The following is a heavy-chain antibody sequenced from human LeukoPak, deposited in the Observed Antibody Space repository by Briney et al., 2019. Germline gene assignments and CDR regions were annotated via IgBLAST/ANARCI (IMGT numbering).Heavy chain of an antibody. Sequence: PGVNVSLYGAASRFTFSSIAMVWVRPAPGQGLEWVLAINGSGGSTYYADSVKSGFTISRDNSKNTLYMQMNSLRAEHTAVYYCANLAYDILTGYQFDHDYWGQGTLVTVSS. CDR2: INGSGGST. V-gene: IGHV3-23*01. J-gene: IGHJ4*02. CDR1: RFTFSSIA. D-gene: IGHD3-9*01. CDR3: ANLAYDILTGYQFDHDY.